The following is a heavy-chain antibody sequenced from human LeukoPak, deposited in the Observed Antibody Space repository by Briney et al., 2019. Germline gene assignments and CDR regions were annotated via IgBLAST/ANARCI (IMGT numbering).Heavy chain of an antibody. V-gene: IGHV1-2*04. CDR3: ARDLSGSYYLDFDY. D-gene: IGHD1-26*01. CDR1: GYTFTGYY. J-gene: IGHJ4*02. CDR2: INPNSGGT. Sequence: GASVKVSCKASGYTFTGYYMHWVRQAPGQGLEWMGWINPNSGGTNYAQKFQGWVTMTRDTSISTAYMELSRLRSDDTAVYYCARDLSGSYYLDFDYWGQGILVTVSS.